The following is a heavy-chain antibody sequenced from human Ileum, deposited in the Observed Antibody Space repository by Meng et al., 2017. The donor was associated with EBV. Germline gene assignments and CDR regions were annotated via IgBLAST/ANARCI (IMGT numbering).Heavy chain of an antibody. CDR2: MYPTGPT. Sequence: PESGPGRVQTSVPLSLPCLLSGGSVSSGYWWACGRQSPDEGLEWIAEMYPTGPTYYHPSLKGRVSISIAKSKNPLSLKLNSVTAADTAVYYCVRGGTYYLSYWGQGSLVTVSS. V-gene: IGHV4/OR15-8*02. J-gene: IGHJ4*02. CDR3: VRGGTYYLSY. CDR1: GGSVSSGYW. D-gene: IGHD1-26*01.